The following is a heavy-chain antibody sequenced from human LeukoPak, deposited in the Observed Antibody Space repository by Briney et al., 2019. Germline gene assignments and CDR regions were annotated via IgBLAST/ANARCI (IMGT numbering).Heavy chain of an antibody. CDR3: ARESPAGLRTFDY. CDR1: GFTFSSYW. J-gene: IGHJ4*02. Sequence: GGSLRLSCAASGFTFSSYWMSWVRQAPGKGLEWVANIKQDGSEKYYVDSVKGRFPISRDNAKKSLYLQMNSLRAEDTAVYYCARESPAGLRTFDYWGQGTLVTVSS. V-gene: IGHV3-7*03. CDR2: IKQDGSEK. D-gene: IGHD2/OR15-2a*01.